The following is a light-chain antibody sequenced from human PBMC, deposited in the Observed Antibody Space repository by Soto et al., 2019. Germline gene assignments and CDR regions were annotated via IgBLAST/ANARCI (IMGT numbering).Light chain of an antibody. J-gene: IGLJ1*01. CDR2: DVS. CDR1: SGDVGGYSD. CDR3: ASYTTSSTYV. V-gene: IGLV2-14*01. Sequence: QSSLTRPASVSGSPRQSIGISGTGTSGDVGGYSDVSWYQQQPGKAPKLVISDVSNRPSGVSDRFSGSKSGNTASLTISGLQTEDEADYYCASYTTSSTYVFGTGTKVTVL.